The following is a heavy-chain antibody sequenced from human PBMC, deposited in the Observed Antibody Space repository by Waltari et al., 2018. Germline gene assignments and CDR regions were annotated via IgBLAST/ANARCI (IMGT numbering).Heavy chain of an antibody. CDR3: ARGLNYYDRSGFYGCDYYDY. J-gene: IGHJ4*02. Sequence: QMQLQESGPGLVKPSQTLSLTCTVSGRSISSDYYYWNWIRHYPGKGLEWIGYIYESGTTYYNPSLKSQVSISVDTSKNQLSLNLSSVTAADTAVYYCARGLNYYDRSGFYGCDYYDYWGQGTLVTVSS. CDR2: IYESGTT. CDR1: GRSISSDYYY. D-gene: IGHD3-22*01. V-gene: IGHV4-31*01.